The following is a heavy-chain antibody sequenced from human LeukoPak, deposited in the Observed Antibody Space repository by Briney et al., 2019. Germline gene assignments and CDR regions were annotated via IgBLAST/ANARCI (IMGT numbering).Heavy chain of an antibody. Sequence: PGGSLRLSCAASGFTFSSYAMSWVRQAPGKGLEWASAISGSGGSTYYADSVKGRSTISRDNSENTLYLQMNSLRAEDTAVYYCAKDLVAVAGGSFDYWGQGTLVTVSS. CDR1: GFTFSSYA. V-gene: IGHV3-23*01. J-gene: IGHJ4*02. D-gene: IGHD6-19*01. CDR3: AKDLVAVAGGSFDY. CDR2: ISGSGGST.